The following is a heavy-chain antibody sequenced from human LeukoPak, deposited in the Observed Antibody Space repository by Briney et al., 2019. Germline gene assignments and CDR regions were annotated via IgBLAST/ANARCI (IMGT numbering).Heavy chain of an antibody. D-gene: IGHD3-3*01. J-gene: IGHJ4*02. CDR2: IYYSGST. CDR3: ARVSVVFWSGYKTFDY. Sequence: SETLSLTCTVSGGSISSYYWSWIRQPPGKGLEWIGYIYYSGSTNYNPSLKSRVTISVDTSKNQFSLKLSSVTAADTAVYYCARVSVVFWSGYKTFDYWGQGTLVTVSS. V-gene: IGHV4-59*01. CDR1: GGSISSYY.